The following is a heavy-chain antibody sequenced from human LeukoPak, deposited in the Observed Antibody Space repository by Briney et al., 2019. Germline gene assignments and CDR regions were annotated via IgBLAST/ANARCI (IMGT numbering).Heavy chain of an antibody. D-gene: IGHD1-1*01. CDR3: ALGTTGPSGWFDP. V-gene: IGHV4-39*07. J-gene: IGHJ5*02. CDR2: IFHSGYT. Sequence: SETLSLTCTVSGGSISSSSYYWGWIRQPPGKGLEWIASIFHSGYTYYNPSLQSRVTISVDTSKNQFSLKLTSVTAADTAMYYCALGTTGPSGWFDPWGQGTLVTVSS. CDR1: GGSISSSSYY.